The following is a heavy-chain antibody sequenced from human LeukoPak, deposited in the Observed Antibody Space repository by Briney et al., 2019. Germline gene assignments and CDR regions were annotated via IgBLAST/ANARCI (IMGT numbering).Heavy chain of an antibody. J-gene: IGHJ4*02. CDR3: ARERASSSWTLFGY. CDR2: ISSSSSYI. CDR1: GFTFSSYS. V-gene: IGHV3-21*01. D-gene: IGHD6-13*01. Sequence: GGSLRLSCAASGFTFSSYSMDWVRQAPGKGLEWVSSISSSSSYIYYADSVKGRFTISRDDAKNSLYLQMNSLIAEDTAVYYCARERASSSWTLFGYWGQGTLVTVST.